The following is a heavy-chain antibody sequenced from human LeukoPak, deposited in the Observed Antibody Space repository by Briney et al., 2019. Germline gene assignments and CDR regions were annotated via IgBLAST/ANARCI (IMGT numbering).Heavy chain of an antibody. D-gene: IGHD2-15*01. CDR2: IYTSGST. CDR3: AGVLLGYYSGGSCYPWWFDP. Sequence: SETLSLTCTVSGGSISSYYWSWIRQPAGKGLEWIGRIYTSGSTNYNPSLKSRVTMSVDTSKNQFSLKLSSVTAADTAVYYCAGVLLGYYSGGSCYPWWFDPWGQGTLVTVSS. J-gene: IGHJ5*02. V-gene: IGHV4-4*07. CDR1: GGSISSYY.